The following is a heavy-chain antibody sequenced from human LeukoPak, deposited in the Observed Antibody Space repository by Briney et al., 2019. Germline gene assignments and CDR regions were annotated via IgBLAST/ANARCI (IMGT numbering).Heavy chain of an antibody. CDR1: GFTVSSNY. J-gene: IGHJ4*02. V-gene: IGHV3-53*01. Sequence: GGSLRLSCAASGFTVSSNYMSWVRQAPGKGLEWVSVIYSGGSTYYADSVKGRFTISRDNSKNTLYLQMNSLRAEDTAVYYCAREAGYCSSTSCYKAAIDYWGQGTLVTVSS. CDR2: IYSGGST. D-gene: IGHD2-2*02. CDR3: AREAGYCSSTSCYKAAIDY.